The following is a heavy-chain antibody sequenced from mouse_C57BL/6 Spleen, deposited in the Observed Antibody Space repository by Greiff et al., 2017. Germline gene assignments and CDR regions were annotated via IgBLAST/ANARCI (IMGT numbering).Heavy chain of an antibody. Sequence: QVQLQQSGAELVKPGASVKISCKASGYAFSSYWMNWVKQRPGKGLEWIGQIYPGDGDTNYNGKFKGKATLTSDKSSSTAYMQLSSLTSEDSAVYFCARETAQALGYFDYWGQGTTLTVSS. J-gene: IGHJ2*01. CDR1: GYAFSSYW. V-gene: IGHV1-80*01. CDR3: ARETAQALGYFDY. CDR2: IYPGDGDT. D-gene: IGHD3-2*02.